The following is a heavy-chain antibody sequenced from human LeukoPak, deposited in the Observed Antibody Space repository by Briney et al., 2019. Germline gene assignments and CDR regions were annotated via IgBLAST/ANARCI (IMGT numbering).Heavy chain of an antibody. V-gene: IGHV4-30-4*08. CDR2: IYYSGST. CDR3: ARGRYDFWSGSKHLDY. CDR1: GGSISSGDYY. Sequence: SETLSLTCTVSGGSISSGDYYWSWIRQPPGKGLEWIGYIYYSGSTYYNPSLKGRVTISVDTSKNQFSLKLSSVTAADTAVYYCARGRYDFWSGSKHLDYWGQGTLVTVSS. J-gene: IGHJ4*02. D-gene: IGHD3-3*01.